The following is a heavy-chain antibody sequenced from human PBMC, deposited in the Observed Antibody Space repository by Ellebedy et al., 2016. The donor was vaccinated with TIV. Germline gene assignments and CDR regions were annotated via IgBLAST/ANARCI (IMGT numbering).Heavy chain of an antibody. V-gene: IGHV3-48*01. CDR3: VRGCSSSSCPVIIHYYMDV. Sequence: GESLKISXAVSGFTFSSYGMNWVRQAPGKGLEWLSYISSTSTIYYADSVKGRFTISRDNSKNTLYLQMDSLRPEDTAVYYCVRGCSSSSCPVIIHYYMDVWGKGTTVTVSS. J-gene: IGHJ6*03. CDR2: ISSTSTI. D-gene: IGHD2-15*01. CDR1: GFTFSSYG.